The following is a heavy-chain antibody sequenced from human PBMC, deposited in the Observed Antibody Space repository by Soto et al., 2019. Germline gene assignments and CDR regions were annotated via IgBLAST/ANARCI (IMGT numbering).Heavy chain of an antibody. D-gene: IGHD1-26*01. CDR1: GFTFSSYA. CDR3: AKRETASRAFDY. CDR2: ISGSGGST. Sequence: PGGSLRLSCAASGFTFSSYAMSWVRQAPGKGLEWVSAISGSGGSTCYADSVKGRFTISRDNSKNTLYLQMNSLRAEDTAVYYCAKRETASRAFDYWGRGTLVTVSS. J-gene: IGHJ4*02. V-gene: IGHV3-23*01.